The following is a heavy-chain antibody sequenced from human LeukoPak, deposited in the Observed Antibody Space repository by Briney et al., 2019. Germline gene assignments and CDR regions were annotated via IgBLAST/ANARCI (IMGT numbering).Heavy chain of an antibody. D-gene: IGHD4-17*01. CDR2: INQSGST. J-gene: IGHJ4*02. CDR1: GGSFSDYD. Sequence: SETLSLTCAVSGGSFSDYDWSWIRQPPGKGLEWIGEINQSGSTNYNPSLQSRVTISVDKSKNQFSLKLSSVTAADTAVYYCARASHDYGDYSHFDYWGQGTLVTVSS. CDR3: ARASHDYGDYSHFDY. V-gene: IGHV4-34*01.